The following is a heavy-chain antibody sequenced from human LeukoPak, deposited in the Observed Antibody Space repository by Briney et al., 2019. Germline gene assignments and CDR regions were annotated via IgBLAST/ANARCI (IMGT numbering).Heavy chain of an antibody. CDR2: ISGSGGNT. CDR3: AKPDGIAATEV. V-gene: IGHV3-23*01. CDR1: GFTFSTYV. Sequence: PGGSLRLSCAASGFTFSTYVMSWVRQAPGKALEWVPSISGSGGNTYYADSVKGRFTISRDNSKNTLSLQMNSLRAEDTAIYYCAKPDGIAATEVWGQGTLVTVSS. J-gene: IGHJ4*02. D-gene: IGHD6-6*01.